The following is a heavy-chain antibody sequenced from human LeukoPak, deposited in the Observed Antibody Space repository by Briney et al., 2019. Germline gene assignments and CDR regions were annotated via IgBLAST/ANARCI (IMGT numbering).Heavy chain of an antibody. CDR2: IGASGAYT. Sequence: TGGSLRLSCAASGFTFSSYWMSWVRQAPGKGLEWVSAIGASGAYTFYADSVKGRFTISRDNSRNTLYLQMNSLRAEDTAVYYCAKRPTMTTVTTPSWRVCDSWGQGTLVTVSS. CDR3: AKRPTMTTVTTPSWRVCDS. V-gene: IGHV3-23*01. D-gene: IGHD4-17*01. J-gene: IGHJ4*02. CDR1: GFTFSSYW.